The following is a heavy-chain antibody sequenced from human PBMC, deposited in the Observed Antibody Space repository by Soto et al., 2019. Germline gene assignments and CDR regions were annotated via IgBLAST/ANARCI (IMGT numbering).Heavy chain of an antibody. V-gene: IGHV1-8*01. CDR3: SKGYAMDF. CDR2: MNLNSGNT. CDR1: GFTVTNFD. J-gene: IGHJ6*02. Sequence: QVQLVQSGAEVKKPGASVKVSCKASGFTVTNFDINWVRQATGQGLEWMGWMNLNSGNTGYAQKFRDRVTMTRNSSISTAYMELSNLRSEDTAVYYCSKGYAMDFWGQGTKVTISS.